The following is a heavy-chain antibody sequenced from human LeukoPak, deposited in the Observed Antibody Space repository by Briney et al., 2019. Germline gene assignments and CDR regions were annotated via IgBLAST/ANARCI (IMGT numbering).Heavy chain of an antibody. CDR1: GESVSRSDSY. V-gene: IGHV4-39*01. D-gene: IGHD3-22*01. CDR3: ARRRYYDGSGYLE. Sequence: PSETLSLTCSVSGESVSRSDSYWDWIRQPPGRGLEWIGTIYYSGRTYYSPSLKSRVTMSVDPSNNQFSLNLRSVTAADTALYYCARRRYYDGSGYLEWGQGTLLSVSS. J-gene: IGHJ1*01. CDR2: IYYSGRT.